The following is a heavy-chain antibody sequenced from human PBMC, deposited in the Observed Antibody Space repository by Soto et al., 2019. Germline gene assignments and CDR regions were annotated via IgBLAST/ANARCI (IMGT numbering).Heavy chain of an antibody. D-gene: IGHD3-22*01. CDR2: IIPIFGTA. V-gene: IGHV1-69*01. Sequence: QVQLVQSGAEVRKPGSSVKVSCKASGGTFSRHAISWVRQAPAQGLERMGGIIPIFGTANHAQKFQARVTIIADESTSTVYMELSSLRSEDTAMYYCARGWGYDSNDYYYAYWGQGTLVIVSS. CDR3: ARGWGYDSNDYYYAY. J-gene: IGHJ4*02. CDR1: GGTFSRHA.